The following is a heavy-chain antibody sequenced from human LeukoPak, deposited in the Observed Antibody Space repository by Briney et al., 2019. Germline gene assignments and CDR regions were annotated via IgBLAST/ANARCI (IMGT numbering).Heavy chain of an antibody. CDR1: GGSISSSSYY. Sequence: SETLSLTCTVSGGSISSSSYYWGWIRQPPGKGLEWIGSIYYSGSTYYNPSLKSRVTISVDTSKNQFSLNLTSVTAADTAVYYCARDSIHRRITPFDYWGQGTLVTVSS. V-gene: IGHV4-39*07. CDR3: ARDSIHRRITPFDY. CDR2: IYYSGST. D-gene: IGHD2-15*01. J-gene: IGHJ4*02.